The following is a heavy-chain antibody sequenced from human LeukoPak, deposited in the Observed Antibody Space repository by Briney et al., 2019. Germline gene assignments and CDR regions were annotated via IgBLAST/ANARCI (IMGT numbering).Heavy chain of an antibody. Sequence: GGSLRLSCAASGFTFSSYGMHWVRQAPGKGLEWVAFIRYDGSNKYYADSVKGRFTISRDNSKNTLYLQMNSLRAEDTAVYYCARDVPYYYDSSGPHRDWFDPWGQGTLVTVSS. CDR2: IRYDGSNK. CDR3: ARDVPYYYDSSGPHRDWFDP. CDR1: GFTFSSYG. J-gene: IGHJ5*02. V-gene: IGHV3-30*02. D-gene: IGHD3-22*01.